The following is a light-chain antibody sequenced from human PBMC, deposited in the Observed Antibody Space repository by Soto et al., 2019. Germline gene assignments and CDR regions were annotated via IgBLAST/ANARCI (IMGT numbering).Light chain of an antibody. Sequence: QSVLTQPPSVSAAPGQKVTISCSGSSSNIGGNSVSWYQQLPGTAPKLLIYDDNKRPSGIPDRFSGSKSGTSATLGITGFQTGDDADYYCGSWDSSLSAYVFGTGIKVTVL. V-gene: IGLV1-51*01. CDR1: SSNIGGNS. J-gene: IGLJ1*01. CDR2: DDN. CDR3: GSWDSSLSAYV.